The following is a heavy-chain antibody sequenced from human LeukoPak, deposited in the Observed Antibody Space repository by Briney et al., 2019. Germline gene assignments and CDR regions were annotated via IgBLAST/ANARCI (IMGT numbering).Heavy chain of an antibody. Sequence: SVKVSCEASGFTFTSSAMQWVRQARGQRLEWIGWIVVGSGNTNYAQKFQERVTITRDMSTSTAYMELSSLRSEDTAVYYCAASGTVRGVKYYYYMDVWGKGTTVTISS. V-gene: IGHV1-58*02. CDR3: AASGTVRGVKYYYYMDV. CDR1: GFTFTSSA. CDR2: IVVGSGNT. D-gene: IGHD3-10*01. J-gene: IGHJ6*03.